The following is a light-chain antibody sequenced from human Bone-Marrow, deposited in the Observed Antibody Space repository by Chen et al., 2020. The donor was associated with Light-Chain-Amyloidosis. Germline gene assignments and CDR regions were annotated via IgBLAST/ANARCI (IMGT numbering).Light chain of an antibody. Sequence: NFMLTQPHSVSESPGKTVIISCTRSRGSIATNYVQWYQQRPGSSPTTVIYEDDQRPSGVPDRFSGSIDRSSNSASPTISGLKTEDEADYYCQSYQGSSQGVFGGGTKLTVL. V-gene: IGLV6-57*01. CDR2: EDD. CDR1: RGSIATNY. J-gene: IGLJ3*02. CDR3: QSYQGSSQGV.